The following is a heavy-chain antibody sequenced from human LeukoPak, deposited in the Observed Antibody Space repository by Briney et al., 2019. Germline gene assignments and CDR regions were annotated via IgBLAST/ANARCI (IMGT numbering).Heavy chain of an antibody. Sequence: ASVKVSCKASGYTFTSYAMHWVRQAPGQRLEWMGWINAGNGNTKYSQKFQGRVTITRDTSASTAYMELSSLRSKDTAVYYCAREGRDNWFDPWGQGTLVTVSS. V-gene: IGHV1-3*01. J-gene: IGHJ5*02. CDR3: AREGRDNWFDP. CDR1: GYTFTSYA. CDR2: INAGNGNT.